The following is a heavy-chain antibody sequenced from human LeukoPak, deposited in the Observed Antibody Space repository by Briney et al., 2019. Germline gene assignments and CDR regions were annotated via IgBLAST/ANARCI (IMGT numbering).Heavy chain of an antibody. D-gene: IGHD5/OR15-5a*01. CDR2: ISSSSSTI. V-gene: IGHV3-48*01. J-gene: IGHJ4*02. CDR1: GFTFSSYS. CDR3: ARDLRATSWAYYFDY. Sequence: GGSLRLSCAASGFTFSSYSMNWVRQAPGKGLEWVSYISSSSSTIYYADSVKGRFTISRDNAKNSLYLQMNSLRAEDTAVYYCARDLRATSWAYYFDYWGQGTLVTVSS.